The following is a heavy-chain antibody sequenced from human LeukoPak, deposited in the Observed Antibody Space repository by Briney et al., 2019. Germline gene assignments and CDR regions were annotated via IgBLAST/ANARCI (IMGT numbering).Heavy chain of an antibody. J-gene: IGHJ4*02. CDR2: IKQDGSEK. CDR3: ATPRGKLRVYFDY. D-gene: IGHD5-24*01. V-gene: IGHV3-7*01. Sequence: GGSLRLSCAASGFTFSSYWMSWVRQAPGKGLEWVANIKQDGSEKYYVDSVKGRFTISRDNAKNSLYLQMNSLRAEDTAVYYCATPRGKLRVYFDYWGQGTLVTVSS. CDR1: GFTFSSYW.